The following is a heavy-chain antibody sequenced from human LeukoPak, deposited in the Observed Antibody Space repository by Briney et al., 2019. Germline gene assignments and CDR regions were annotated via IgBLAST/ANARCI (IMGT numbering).Heavy chain of an antibody. CDR3: ARDLEVRGVLYYFDY. D-gene: IGHD3-10*01. CDR2: INPNSGGT. J-gene: IGHJ4*02. Sequence: ASVKVSCKASGYTFTDYYVHWVRQAPGQGLEWMGWINPNSGGTNYAQKFQDRVTMTRDTSISTAYMELSRLGSDDTAVYYCARDLEVRGVLYYFDYWGQGTLVTVSS. CDR1: GYTFTDYY. V-gene: IGHV1-2*02.